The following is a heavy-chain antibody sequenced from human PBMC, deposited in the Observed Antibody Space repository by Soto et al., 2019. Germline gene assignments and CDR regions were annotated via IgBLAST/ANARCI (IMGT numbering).Heavy chain of an antibody. V-gene: IGHV4-34*01. D-gene: IGHD2-2*01. CDR1: GQSFSGHT. Sequence: QVQLQQWGAGLLKPSETLSLTCAVYGQSFSGHTWSWIRQSPGKGLDRMGEISQSGRTYDNPSLRTRVTLSADTSKIQFSLTLNSVTAADTGVFYCARGSGIAVIPGELEDVHYDYWGQGTLVSVSS. CDR3: ARGSGIAVIPGELEDVHYDY. J-gene: IGHJ4*02. CDR2: ISQSGRT.